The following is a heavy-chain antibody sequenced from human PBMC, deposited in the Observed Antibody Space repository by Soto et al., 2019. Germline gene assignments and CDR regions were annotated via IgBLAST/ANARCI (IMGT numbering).Heavy chain of an antibody. CDR3: ARVHVMVVAGSTFDY. D-gene: IGHD6-19*01. V-gene: IGHV4-38-2*02. CDR1: GDSISSGSY. Sequence: KTSETLSLTCTVSGDSISSGSYGGWIRQPPGEGPEWIASIYHGGTTFYNPSLKSPISISVDTSKNQCSLRLTSVTAADTATYYCARVHVMVVAGSTFDYWGPGTLVTVSS. CDR2: IYHGGTT. J-gene: IGHJ4*03.